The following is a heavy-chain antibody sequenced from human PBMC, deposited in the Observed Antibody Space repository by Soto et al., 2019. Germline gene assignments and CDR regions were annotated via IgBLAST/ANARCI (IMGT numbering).Heavy chain of an antibody. Sequence: GASVKVSCKASGYAFTMYAIHWVRQAPGQRLEWMGWIHSGNGNTKYSQKFQGRVTTTRDTSASTAYMELSSLRSEDTAVYYCARRSGRYFDHWGQGALVTVSS. CDR3: ARRSGRYFDH. CDR2: IHSGNGNT. D-gene: IGHD6-19*01. V-gene: IGHV1-3*01. CDR1: GYAFTMYA. J-gene: IGHJ4*02.